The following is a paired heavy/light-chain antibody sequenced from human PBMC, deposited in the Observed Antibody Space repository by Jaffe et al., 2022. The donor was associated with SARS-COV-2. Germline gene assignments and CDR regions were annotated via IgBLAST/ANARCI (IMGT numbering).Light chain of an antibody. CDR2: RNN. V-gene: IGLV1-47*01. CDR1: SSNIGSNY. Sequence: QSVLTQPPSASGTPGQRVSISCSGSSSNIGSNYVSWYQQLPGTAPKVVIYRNNQRPSGVPDRFSGSKSGTSASLAISGLRSEDEADYYCAVWDDSLSGPWVFGGGTKLTVL. CDR3: AVWDDSLSGPWV. J-gene: IGLJ3*02.
Heavy chain of an antibody. Sequence: QVQLVQSGSELKKPGASVKVSCKASGYTFTSYPMNWVRQAPGQGLEWMGWINTTTGNPTYAQGFTGRFVFSLDTSVSTAYLQISSLKAEDTAVYYCARDYSIEYDSSGYLVDYYYYGMDVWGQGTTLTVSS. D-gene: IGHD3-22*01. CDR3: ARDYSIEYDSSGYLVDYYYYGMDV. J-gene: IGHJ6*02. V-gene: IGHV7-4-1*02. CDR1: GYTFTSYP. CDR2: INTTTGNP.